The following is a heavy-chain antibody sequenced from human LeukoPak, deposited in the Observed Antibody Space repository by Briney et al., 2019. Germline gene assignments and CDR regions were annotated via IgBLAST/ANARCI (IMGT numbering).Heavy chain of an antibody. V-gene: IGHV1-18*01. D-gene: IGHD4-17*01. CDR1: GYTFTSYG. Sequence: ASVKVSCKASGYTFTSYGISWVRQAPGQGLEWMGWISAYNGNTNYAQKFQGRVTMTRDTSVSTAYMELSRLRSDDTAVYYCARDKGDYGDYYWFDPWGQGTLVTVSS. CDR2: ISAYNGNT. J-gene: IGHJ5*02. CDR3: ARDKGDYGDYYWFDP.